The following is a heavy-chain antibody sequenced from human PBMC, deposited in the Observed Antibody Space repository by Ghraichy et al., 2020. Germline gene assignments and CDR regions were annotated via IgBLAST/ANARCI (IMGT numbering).Heavy chain of an antibody. V-gene: IGHV3-23*01. CDR2: ISGSGGST. CDR3: AKGEYYDFWSGYYYYYGMDV. D-gene: IGHD3-3*01. J-gene: IGHJ6*02. CDR1: GFTFSSYA. Sequence: GGSLRLSCAASGFTFSSYAMSWVRQAPGKGLEWVSAISGSGGSTYYADSVKGRFTISRDNPKNTLYPQMNRRRAEDTAVYYCAKGEYYDFWSGYYYYYGMDVWGQGNTVTVSS.